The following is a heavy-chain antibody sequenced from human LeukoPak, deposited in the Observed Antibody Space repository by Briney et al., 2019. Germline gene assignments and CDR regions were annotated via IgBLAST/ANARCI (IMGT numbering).Heavy chain of an antibody. Sequence: PGGSLRLSCAASGFTFSSYGMHWVRQAPGKGLEWVAFIRYDGSNKYYADSVKGRFTISRDNSKNTLYLQMNSLRAEDTAVYYCAKAPTIVVVVAAYFDYWGQGTLVTVSS. CDR3: AKAPTIVVVVAAYFDY. CDR1: GFTFSSYG. CDR2: IRYDGSNK. V-gene: IGHV3-30*02. J-gene: IGHJ4*02. D-gene: IGHD2-15*01.